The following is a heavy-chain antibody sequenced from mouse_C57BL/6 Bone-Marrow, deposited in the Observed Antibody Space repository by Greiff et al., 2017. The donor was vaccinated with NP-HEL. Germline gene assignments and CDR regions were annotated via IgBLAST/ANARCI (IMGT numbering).Heavy chain of an antibody. CDR1: GFTFSDFY. J-gene: IGHJ1*03. D-gene: IGHD1-1*01. V-gene: IGHV7-1*01. CDR3: ARDAHSYYCGSSNWYFDV. Sequence: EVKLMESGGGLVQSGRSLRLSCATSGFTFSDFYMEWVRQAPGKGLEWIAASRNKANDYTTEYSASVKGRFIVSRGTSKSILYLQINALRAEDTAIYYCARDAHSYYCGSSNWYFDVGGTGTTVTVSS. CDR2: SRNKANDYTT.